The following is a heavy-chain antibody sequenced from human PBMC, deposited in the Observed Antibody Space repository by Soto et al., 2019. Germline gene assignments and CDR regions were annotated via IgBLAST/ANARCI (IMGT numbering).Heavy chain of an antibody. J-gene: IGHJ4*02. Sequence: ASVKVSCKASGYTFTSNGISWVRQAPGQGLEWMGWISPYNGNTNYAQKLQGRVTMTTDPYTSTAYMELRSLRFDDTAVYYCARWGTYRSGWYCSDYWGKGTRVTVSS. CDR3: ARWGTYRSGWYCSDY. CDR2: ISPYNGNT. CDR1: GYTFTSNG. V-gene: IGHV1-18*01. D-gene: IGHD6-19*01.